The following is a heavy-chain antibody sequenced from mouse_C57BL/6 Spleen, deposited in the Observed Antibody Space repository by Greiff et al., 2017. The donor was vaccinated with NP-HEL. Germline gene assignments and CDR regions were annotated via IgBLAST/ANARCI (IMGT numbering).Heavy chain of an antibody. V-gene: IGHV1-53*01. D-gene: IGHD2-3*01. CDR1: GYTFTSYW. Sequence: QVQLQQPGTELVKPGASVKLSCKASGYTFTSYWMHWVKQRPGQGLEWIGNINPSNGGTNYNEKFKSKATLTVDKSSSTAYMQLSSLTSEDSAVYYCARTSGDGHSRYYAMDYWGQGTSVTVSS. J-gene: IGHJ4*01. CDR2: INPSNGGT. CDR3: ARTSGDGHSRYYAMDY.